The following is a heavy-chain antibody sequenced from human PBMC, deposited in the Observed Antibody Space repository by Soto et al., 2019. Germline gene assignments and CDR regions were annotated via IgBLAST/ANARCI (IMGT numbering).Heavy chain of an antibody. CDR3: ARSVGHCSGGNCYTFDY. CDR1: GFTFSSDA. Sequence: VQLLESGGGLVQPGGSLRLSCAASGFTFSSDAMSWVRQAPGKGLECVSGISDSGGRTNYADSVKGRFTISRDNSKSTVYLQMNSLRAEDTAIYYCARSVGHCSGGNCYTFDYWGQGALVTVSS. CDR2: ISDSGGRT. V-gene: IGHV3-23*01. J-gene: IGHJ4*02. D-gene: IGHD2-15*01.